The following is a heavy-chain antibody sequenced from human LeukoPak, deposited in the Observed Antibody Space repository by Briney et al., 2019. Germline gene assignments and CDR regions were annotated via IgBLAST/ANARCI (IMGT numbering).Heavy chain of an antibody. CDR1: GYTFTSYY. CDR3: ARTKNIVVPDDGFDP. V-gene: IGHV1-2*02. D-gene: IGHD2/OR15-2a*01. J-gene: IGHJ5*02. Sequence: ASVKVSCKASGYTFTSYYMHWVRQAPGQGLEWMGWINPNSGGTNYAQKFQGRVTMTRDTSISTAYMELSRLRSDDTAVYYCARTKNIVVPDDGFDPWGQGTLVTVSS. CDR2: INPNSGGT.